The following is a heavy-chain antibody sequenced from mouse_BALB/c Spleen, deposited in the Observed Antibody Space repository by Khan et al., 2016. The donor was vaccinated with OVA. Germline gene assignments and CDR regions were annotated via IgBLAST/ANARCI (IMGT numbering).Heavy chain of an antibody. V-gene: IGHV5-9-3*01. D-gene: IGHD2-1*01. CDR2: ISSDGDYT. CDR3: ARSPYGNFGY. J-gene: IGHJ3*02. CDR1: GFTFSTYA. Sequence: EVELVESGGGLVKPGGSLELSCEVSGFTFSTYAMSWVRQTPEKRLEWVASISSDGDYTFYLDSVKGRFTISRDNAKNTLYLEMSSLRSDDTAMFYCARSPYGNFGYWGQGTLVTVSA.